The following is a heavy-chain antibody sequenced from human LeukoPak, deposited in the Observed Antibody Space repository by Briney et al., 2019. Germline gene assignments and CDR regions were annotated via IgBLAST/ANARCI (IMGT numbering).Heavy chain of an antibody. Sequence: SSETLSLTCAVYGGSFSGYYWSWIRQPPGKGLEWIGEINHSGSTNYNPSLKSRVTISVDTSKNQFSLKLSSVTTADTAVYYCARGFASWFDPWGQGTLVTVSS. CDR1: GGSFSGYY. CDR2: INHSGST. CDR3: ARGFASWFDP. V-gene: IGHV4-34*01. J-gene: IGHJ5*02.